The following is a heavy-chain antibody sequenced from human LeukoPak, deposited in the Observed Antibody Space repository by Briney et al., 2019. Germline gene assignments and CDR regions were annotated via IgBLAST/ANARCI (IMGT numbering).Heavy chain of an antibody. CDR3: ARESTINYDILTGYYTTFDY. D-gene: IGHD3-9*01. CDR2: ISHDGSNK. V-gene: IGHV3-30*03. Sequence: GGSLRLSCAASGFTFSSYGMHWVRQAPGKGLEWVAFISHDGSNKYYADSVKGRFTISRDNSKNTLYLQMNSLRAEDTAVYYCARESTINYDILTGYYTTFDYWGQGTLVTVSS. J-gene: IGHJ4*02. CDR1: GFTFSSYG.